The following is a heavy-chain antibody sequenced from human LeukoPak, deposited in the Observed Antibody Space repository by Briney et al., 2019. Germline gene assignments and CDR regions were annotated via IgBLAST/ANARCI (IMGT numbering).Heavy chain of an antibody. CDR2: IYYSGNT. V-gene: IGHV4-39*01. CDR1: GGSISSSNYY. Sequence: SETLSLTCTVSGGSISSSNYYWGWIRQPPGKGLEWVGSIYYSGNTYYNPSLKSRVTISVDTSKNQFSLKLTSVTAADTAVYYCARFKGGPFDFWGQGTMVTVSS. CDR3: ARFKGGPFDF. D-gene: IGHD1-26*01. J-gene: IGHJ3*01.